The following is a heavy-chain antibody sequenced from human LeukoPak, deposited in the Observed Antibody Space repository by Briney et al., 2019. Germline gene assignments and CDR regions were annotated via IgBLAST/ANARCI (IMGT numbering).Heavy chain of an antibody. CDR1: GFRFGCYS. J-gene: IGHJ5*02. CDR2: TSTSVTFI. CDR3: ARATGSGFDP. V-gene: IGHV3-21*04. Sequence: AGSLRLSCAASGFRFGCYSMQCVRQTPERGLEWLSFTSTSVTFIKYADSVRGRFNVSRDNAKNSLYLHMNALRGEDTSSYYRARATGSGFDPWGQRTL. D-gene: IGHD1-1*01.